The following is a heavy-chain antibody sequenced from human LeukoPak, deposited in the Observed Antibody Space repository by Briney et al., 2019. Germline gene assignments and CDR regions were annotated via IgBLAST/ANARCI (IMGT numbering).Heavy chain of an antibody. J-gene: IGHJ4*02. Sequence: ASVKVSCKASGYTFTSYGISWVRQAPGQGLEWMGWISAYNGNTNYAQKLQGRVTMTTDTSTSTAYMELRSLRSDDTAVYYCARVRGNIAAAGTGDYWGQGTLVTVSS. D-gene: IGHD6-13*01. CDR3: ARVRGNIAAAGTGDY. CDR1: GYTFTSYG. CDR2: ISAYNGNT. V-gene: IGHV1-18*01.